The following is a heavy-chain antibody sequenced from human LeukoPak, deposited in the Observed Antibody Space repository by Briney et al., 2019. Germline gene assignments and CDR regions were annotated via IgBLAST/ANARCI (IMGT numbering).Heavy chain of an antibody. D-gene: IGHD2-2*01. CDR2: TSPNSGNT. V-gene: IGHV1-8*01. Sequence: GASVKVSCKASGYSFTSYDINWVRQATGQGLEWMGWTSPNSGNTGCAQKFQGRITMTRNTSISTAYMELSSLRSEDTAVYYCAREAGDILVVPYYWGQGALVTVSS. J-gene: IGHJ4*02. CDR3: AREAGDILVVPYY. CDR1: GYSFTSYD.